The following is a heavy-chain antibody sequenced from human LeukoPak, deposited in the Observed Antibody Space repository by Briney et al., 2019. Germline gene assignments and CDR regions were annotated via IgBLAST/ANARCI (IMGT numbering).Heavy chain of an antibody. CDR1: GLTFSSSA. CDR2: IKTDGSYT. CDR3: ARDVQSGPGY. J-gene: IGHJ4*02. Sequence: GGSLRLSCAASGLTFSSSAMSWVRQAPGEGLVWVSRIKTDGSYTSYADSVKGRFTISRDNAKNTLYLQMNSLRAEDTAVYYCARDVQSGPGYWGQGTLVTVSS. V-gene: IGHV3-74*01. D-gene: IGHD7-27*01.